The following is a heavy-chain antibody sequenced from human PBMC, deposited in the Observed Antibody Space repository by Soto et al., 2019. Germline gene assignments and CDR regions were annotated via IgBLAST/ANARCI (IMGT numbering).Heavy chain of an antibody. CDR1: GYSFTSNW. D-gene: IGHD1-26*01. V-gene: IGHV5-51*01. Sequence: GESLKISCKGSGYSFTSNWIGWVRQMPGKGLEWMGIIHPGDSSTRYSPSFQGQVTISADKSISTASLQVSSLKASDTAMYYCAKWPVGASRNWFDPWGQGTLVTVSS. J-gene: IGHJ5*02. CDR2: IHPGDSST. CDR3: AKWPVGASRNWFDP.